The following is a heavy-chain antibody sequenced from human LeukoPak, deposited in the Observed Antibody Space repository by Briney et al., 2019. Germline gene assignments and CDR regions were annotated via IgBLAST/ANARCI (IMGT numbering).Heavy chain of an antibody. Sequence: SETLSLTCTVCGGSISSSSYYGGWIRQPPGKGLEWIGSIYYSGSTYYNPSLKSRVTISVDTSKNQFSLKLSSVTAADTAVYYCARTVVPAAIPLYYYYMDVWGKGTTVTVSS. CDR3: ARTVVPAAIPLYYYYMDV. D-gene: IGHD2-2*02. CDR2: IYYSGST. J-gene: IGHJ6*03. CDR1: GGSISSSSYY. V-gene: IGHV4-39*01.